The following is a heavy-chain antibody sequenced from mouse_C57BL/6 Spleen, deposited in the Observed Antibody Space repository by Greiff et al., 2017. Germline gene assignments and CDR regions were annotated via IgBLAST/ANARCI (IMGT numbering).Heavy chain of an antibody. J-gene: IGHJ4*01. CDR3: ARVPPNWDDYAMDY. D-gene: IGHD4-1*01. CDR2: ISYDGSN. V-gene: IGHV3-6*01. CDR1: GYSITSGYY. Sequence: EVKLVESGPGLVKPSQSLSLTCSVTGYSITSGYYWNWIRQFPGNKLEWMGYISYDGSNNYNPSLKNRISITRDTSKNQFFLKLNSVTTEDTATYYCARVPPNWDDYAMDYWGQGTSVTVSS.